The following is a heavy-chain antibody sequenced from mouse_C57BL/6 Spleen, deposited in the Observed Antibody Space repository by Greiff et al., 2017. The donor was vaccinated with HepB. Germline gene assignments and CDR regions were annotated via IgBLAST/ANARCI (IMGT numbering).Heavy chain of an antibody. Sequence: EVKVVESGGGLVKPGGSLKLSCAASGFTFSDYGMHWVRQAPEKGLEWVAYISSGSSTIYYADTVKGRFTISRDNAKNTLFLQMTSLRSEDTAMYYCARRPYSNYDAMDYWGQGTSVTVSS. CDR2: ISSGSSTI. V-gene: IGHV5-17*01. D-gene: IGHD2-5*01. CDR3: ARRPYSNYDAMDY. CDR1: GFTFSDYG. J-gene: IGHJ4*01.